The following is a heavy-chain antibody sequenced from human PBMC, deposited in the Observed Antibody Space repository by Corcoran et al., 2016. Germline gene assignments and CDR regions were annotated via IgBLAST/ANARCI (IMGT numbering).Heavy chain of an antibody. CDR1: GFTFSSYG. J-gene: IGHJ6*02. CDR3: AKVDTAMVYYYYVMDV. CDR2: ISYDGSNK. V-gene: IGHV3-30*18. Sequence: QVQLVESGGGVVQPGRSLRLSCAASGFTFSSYGMHWVRQAPGKGLEWVAVISYDGSNKYYADSVKGRFTISRDNSKNTLYLQMNSLRAEDTAVYYCAKVDTAMVYYYYVMDVWGQGTTVTVSS. D-gene: IGHD5-18*01.